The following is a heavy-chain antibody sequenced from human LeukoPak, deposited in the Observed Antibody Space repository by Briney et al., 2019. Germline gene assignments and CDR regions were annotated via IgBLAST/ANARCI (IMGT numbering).Heavy chain of an antibody. V-gene: IGHV4-59*01. D-gene: IGHD2-21*01. Sequence: SETLSLTCTVSGGSISSYYWSWIRQPPGKGLEWIGYIYYSGSTNYNPSLKSRVTISVDTSKNQFSLKLSSVTAADTAVYYCARSGAILLNWFDPWGQGILVTVSS. CDR3: ARSGAILLNWFDP. CDR1: GGSISSYY. J-gene: IGHJ5*02. CDR2: IYYSGST.